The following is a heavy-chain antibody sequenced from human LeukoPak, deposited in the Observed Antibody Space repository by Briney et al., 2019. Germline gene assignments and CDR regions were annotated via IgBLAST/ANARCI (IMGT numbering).Heavy chain of an antibody. V-gene: IGHV3-23*01. CDR3: AKDRPYISSWYGCSTP. CDR1: GFPFSSFG. CDR2: ISPGGVST. Sequence: GGSLRLSCAASGFPFSSFGINWVRQAPGKGLEWVSAISPGGVSTYYADSVKGRFTISRDNSRNTLSLQMHSLRADDTAVYYCAKDRPYISSWYGCSTPWGQGTLVTVSS. J-gene: IGHJ5*02. D-gene: IGHD6-13*01.